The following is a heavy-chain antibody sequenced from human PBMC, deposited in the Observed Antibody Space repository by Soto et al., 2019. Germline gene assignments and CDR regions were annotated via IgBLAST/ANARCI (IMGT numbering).Heavy chain of an antibody. V-gene: IGHV1-69*06. J-gene: IGHJ4*02. D-gene: IGHD5-18*01. CDR3: ARDSYSYGPFDY. CDR1: GVTFSSYA. CDR2: IIPIFGTA. Sequence: SVKVSCKASGVTFSSYAISWVRQAPGQGLEWMGGIIPIFGTANYAQKFQGRVTITADKSTSTAYMELSSLRSEDTAVYYCARDSYSYGPFDYWGQGTLVTVSS.